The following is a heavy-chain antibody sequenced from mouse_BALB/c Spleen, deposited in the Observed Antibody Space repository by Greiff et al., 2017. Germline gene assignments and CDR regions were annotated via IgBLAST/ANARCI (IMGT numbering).Heavy chain of an antibody. CDR2: IYPGDGDT. CDR3: ARSGAMDY. J-gene: IGHJ4*01. V-gene: IGHV1-87*01. Sequence: VQLQESGAELARPGASVKLSCKASGYTFTSYWMQWVKQRPGQGLEWIGAIYPGDGDTRYTQKFKGKATLTVDESSSTAYMQLSSLTSEDSAVYYCARSGAMDYWGQGTSVTVSS. CDR1: GYTFTSYW.